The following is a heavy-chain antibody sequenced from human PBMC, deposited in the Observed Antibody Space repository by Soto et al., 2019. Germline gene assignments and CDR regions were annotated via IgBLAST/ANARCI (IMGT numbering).Heavy chain of an antibody. Sequence: QVQLQESGPGLVKPSDTLSLTCAVSGYSISSSNWWGWIRQPPGKGLEWIGYIYYSGTTYYNPSLKSRVTMSVDTSKYPFSLKLTSVTAVDTAVYYCARREIQGPIDYWGQGTLVTGSS. V-gene: IGHV4-28*01. CDR3: ARREIQGPIDY. CDR2: IYYSGTT. CDR1: GYSISSSNW. J-gene: IGHJ4*02. D-gene: IGHD1-26*01.